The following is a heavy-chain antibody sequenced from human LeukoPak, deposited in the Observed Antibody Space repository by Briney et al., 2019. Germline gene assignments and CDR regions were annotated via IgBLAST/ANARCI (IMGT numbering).Heavy chain of an antibody. J-gene: IGHJ4*02. CDR1: GFTFSSYG. CDR2: IWYDGSNK. Sequence: GGSLRLSCAASGFTFSSYGMHWVRQAPGKGLEWAAVIWYDGSNKYYADSVKGRFTISRDNSKNTLYLQMNSLRAEDTAVYYCARDLAAAGTKIDYWGKETLVTVSS. D-gene: IGHD6-13*01. CDR3: ARDLAAAGTKIDY. V-gene: IGHV3-33*01.